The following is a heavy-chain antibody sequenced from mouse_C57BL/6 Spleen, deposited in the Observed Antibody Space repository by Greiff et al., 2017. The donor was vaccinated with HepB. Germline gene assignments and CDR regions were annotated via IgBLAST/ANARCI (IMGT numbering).Heavy chain of an antibody. Sequence: VQLVESGGGLVQPKGSLKLSCAASGFSFNTYAMNWVRQAPGKGLEWVARIRSKSNNYATYYADSVKDRFTISRDDSESMLYLQMNNLKTEDTAMYYCVRQDYYYGLDYWGQGTTLTVSS. V-gene: IGHV10-1*01. J-gene: IGHJ2*01. CDR3: VRQDYYYGLDY. D-gene: IGHD1-1*01. CDR2: IRSKSNNYAT. CDR1: GFSFNTYA.